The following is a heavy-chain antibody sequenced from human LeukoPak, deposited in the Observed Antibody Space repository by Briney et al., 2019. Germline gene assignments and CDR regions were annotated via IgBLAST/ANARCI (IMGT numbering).Heavy chain of an antibody. CDR2: INQDESEK. CDR1: GFTFSDYW. J-gene: IGHJ4*02. Sequence: GGSLRLSCAASGFTFSDYWMSWVRQAPGKGLEWVANINQDESEKYYVDSVKGRFTISRDSANNSLYLQMNSLRAEDTAVYYCARGGSFHGYWGQGTLVTVSS. V-gene: IGHV3-7*05. D-gene: IGHD1-26*01. CDR3: ARGGSFHGY.